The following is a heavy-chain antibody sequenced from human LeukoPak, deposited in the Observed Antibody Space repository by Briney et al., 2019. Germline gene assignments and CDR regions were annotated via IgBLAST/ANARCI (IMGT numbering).Heavy chain of an antibody. J-gene: IGHJ4*02. CDR2: ISSSGSTI. CDR3: AKVYCSSTSCYVHDFWSGYSKPLFDY. D-gene: IGHD2-2*01. CDR1: GFTFSSYE. Sequence: GGSLRLSCAASGFTFSSYEMNWVRQAPGKGLEWVSYISSSGSTIYYADSVKGRFTISRDNSKNTLYLQMNSLRAEDTAVYYCAKVYCSSTSCYVHDFWSGYSKPLFDYWGQGTLVTVSS. V-gene: IGHV3-48*03.